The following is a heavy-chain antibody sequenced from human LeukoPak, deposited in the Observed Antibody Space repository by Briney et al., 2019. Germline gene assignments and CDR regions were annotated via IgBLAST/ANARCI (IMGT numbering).Heavy chain of an antibody. D-gene: IGHD3-22*01. Sequence: PGGSLRLSCAASGFTFNDYGMSWVRQGPGKGLEWVSGINWNGGYTAYADSVKGRFTISRDNAKNSLYLQMNSLTAGDTALYYCARNYYDSIVASDYWGQGTLVTVSS. CDR3: ARNYYDSIVASDY. J-gene: IGHJ4*02. CDR1: GFTFNDYG. V-gene: IGHV3-20*04. CDR2: INWNGGYT.